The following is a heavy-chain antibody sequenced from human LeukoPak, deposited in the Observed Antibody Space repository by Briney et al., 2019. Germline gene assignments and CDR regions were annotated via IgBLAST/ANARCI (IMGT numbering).Heavy chain of an antibody. Sequence: PSETLSLTCTVSGGSISSSSYYWGWIRQPPGKGLEWIGSIYYSGSTYYNPSLKSRVTISVDTSKNRFSLKLSSVTAADTAVYYCARAIVGATIDYWGQGTLVTVSS. CDR1: GGSISSSSYY. CDR3: ARAIVGATIDY. V-gene: IGHV4-39*01. D-gene: IGHD1-26*01. CDR2: IYYSGST. J-gene: IGHJ4*02.